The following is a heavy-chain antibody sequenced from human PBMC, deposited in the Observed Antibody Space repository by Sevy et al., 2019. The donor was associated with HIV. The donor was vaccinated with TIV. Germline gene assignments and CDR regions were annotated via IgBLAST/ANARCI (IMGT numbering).Heavy chain of an antibody. J-gene: IGHJ4*02. CDR1: GFTFSDYY. CDR3: PPDANWGSEYYFDY. D-gene: IGHD7-27*01. Sequence: GGSLRLSCAASGFTFSDYYMRWIRQAPGKGLEWVSYISSSGSTIYYADSVKGRFTISRDNAKNTLYLQMNSLRAEDTAVYYCPPDANWGSEYYFDYWGQGTLVTVSS. CDR2: ISSSGSTI. V-gene: IGHV3-11*01.